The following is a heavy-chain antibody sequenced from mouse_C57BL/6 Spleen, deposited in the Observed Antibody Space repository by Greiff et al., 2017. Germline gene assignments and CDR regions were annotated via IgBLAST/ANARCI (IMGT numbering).Heavy chain of an antibody. J-gene: IGHJ2*01. CDR2: IYPGGGYT. V-gene: IGHV1-63*01. Sequence: VQLQQSGAELVRPGTSVKMSCKASGYTFTNYWIGWAKQRPGHGLEWIGDIYPGGGYTNYNEKFKGKATLTADKSSSTAYMQFSSLTSEDSAIYYCAREYGNYFDYWGPDTTLTVSS. D-gene: IGHD2-1*01. CDR1: GYTFTNYW. CDR3: AREYGNYFDY.